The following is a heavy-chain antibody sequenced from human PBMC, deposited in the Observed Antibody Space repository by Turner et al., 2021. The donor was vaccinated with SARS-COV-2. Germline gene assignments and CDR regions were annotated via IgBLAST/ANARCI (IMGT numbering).Heavy chain of an antibody. J-gene: IGHJ4*02. V-gene: IGHV3-30*18. CDR1: GFTFSSYG. Sequence: QVQLVESGVGVVHAGRSLRFSCAASGFTFSSYGMHWVRQAPGKGMEWVAVTSYDGSNKYYADSVKGRFTISRDNSKNTLYLQMNSLRAEDTAVYYCAKQQGLYSNPMYYFDYWGQGTLVTVSS. D-gene: IGHD4-4*01. CDR2: TSYDGSNK. CDR3: AKQQGLYSNPMYYFDY.